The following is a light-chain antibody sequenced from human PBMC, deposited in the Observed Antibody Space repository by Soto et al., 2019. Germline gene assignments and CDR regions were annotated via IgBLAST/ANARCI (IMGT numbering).Light chain of an antibody. CDR2: DAS. Sequence: EIVLTQSPGTLSLSPGERATLSCRASQRISNSYLAWYQQKPGQAPRLLLYDASSRATGIPDRASGSGSGTDFTLTISRLEPEDFAVYYCQQYARPPFAFGQGTKVEIK. CDR3: QQYARPPFA. J-gene: IGKJ2*01. CDR1: QRISNSY. V-gene: IGKV3-20*01.